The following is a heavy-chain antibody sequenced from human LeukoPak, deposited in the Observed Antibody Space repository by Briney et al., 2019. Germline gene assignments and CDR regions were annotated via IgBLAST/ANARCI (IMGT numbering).Heavy chain of an antibody. Sequence: ETLSLTCTVSGGSISSSSYFWGWIRQPPGKGLEWIVSIYYSGSTYYNPSLKSRVTISVDTSKNQFSLKLSSVTAADTAVYYCATLYSGSYSWFDPWGQGTLVTVSS. J-gene: IGHJ5*02. V-gene: IGHV4-39*01. CDR2: IYYSGST. CDR1: GGSISSSSYF. CDR3: ATLYSGSYSWFDP. D-gene: IGHD1-26*01.